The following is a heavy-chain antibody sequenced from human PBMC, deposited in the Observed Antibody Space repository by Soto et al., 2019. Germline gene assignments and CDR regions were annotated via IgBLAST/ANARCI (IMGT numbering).Heavy chain of an antibody. CDR3: ARDEGYGYGVDY. CDR2: INSDGSST. D-gene: IGHD5-18*01. CDR1: GFTFSSHW. J-gene: IGHJ4*02. Sequence: PGGSLRLSCAASGFTFSSHWMHWVRQAPGKGLVWVSRINSDGSSTTYADSVKGRFTFSRDNAKNTLYLQMNSLRAEDTAIYYCARDEGYGYGVDYWGQGTLVTVS. V-gene: IGHV3-74*01.